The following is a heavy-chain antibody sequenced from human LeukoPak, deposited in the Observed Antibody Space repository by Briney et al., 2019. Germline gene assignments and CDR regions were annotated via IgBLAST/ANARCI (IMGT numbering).Heavy chain of an antibody. CDR2: INPNSGGT. Sequence: ASVKVSCKASGYTFTGYYMHWVRQAPGQGLEWMGWINPNSGGTNYAQKFQGRVTMTRDTSISTAYVELSRLRSDDTAVYYCARGVITFGGVNVLDYWGQGTLVTVSS. CDR1: GYTFTGYY. V-gene: IGHV1-2*02. J-gene: IGHJ4*02. CDR3: ARGVITFGGVNVLDY. D-gene: IGHD3-16*02.